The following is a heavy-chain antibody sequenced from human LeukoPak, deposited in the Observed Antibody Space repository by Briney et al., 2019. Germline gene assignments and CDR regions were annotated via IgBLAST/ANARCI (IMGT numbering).Heavy chain of an antibody. CDR2: IKQDGSEK. J-gene: IGHJ4*02. CDR3: ARGKEPVAGSLSHFDY. V-gene: IGHV3-7*01. D-gene: IGHD6-19*01. Sequence: GGSLRLSCAASGFTFSSYWMSWVRQAPGKGLEWVANIKQDGSEKYYVDSVEGRFTISRDNAKNSLYLQMNSLRAEDTAVYYCARGKEPVAGSLSHFDYWGQGTLVTVSS. CDR1: GFTFSSYW.